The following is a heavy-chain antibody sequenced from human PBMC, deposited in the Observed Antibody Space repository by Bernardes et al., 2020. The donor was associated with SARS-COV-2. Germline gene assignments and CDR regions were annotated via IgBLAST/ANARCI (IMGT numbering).Heavy chain of an antibody. D-gene: IGHD1-26*01. CDR1: GFTFSSYW. V-gene: IGHV3-7*01. CDR2: IKQDGSEK. J-gene: IGHJ6*02. Sequence: GSLRLSCAASGFTFSSYWMSWVRQAPGKGLEWVANIKQDGSEKYYVDSVKGRFTISRDNAKNSLYLQMNSLRAEDTAVYYCARVVLGSYYALVYYYYYGMDVWGQGTTVNVSS. CDR3: ARVVLGSYYALVYYYYYGMDV.